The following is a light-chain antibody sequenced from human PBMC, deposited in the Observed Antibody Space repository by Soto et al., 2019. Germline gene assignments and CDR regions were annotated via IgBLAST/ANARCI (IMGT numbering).Light chain of an antibody. CDR1: QDINTY. CDR2: AAS. CDR3: QQRKSSPIT. V-gene: IGKV1-9*01. Sequence: DIQLTQSPSFLSASVGDRVTITCRASQDINTYLAWYQQKPGKAPKLLIFAASTLQNGVPSRFSGSGSGTEFTVTSTSLQPEDFATYYCQQRKSSPITFGQGTRLEIK. J-gene: IGKJ5*01.